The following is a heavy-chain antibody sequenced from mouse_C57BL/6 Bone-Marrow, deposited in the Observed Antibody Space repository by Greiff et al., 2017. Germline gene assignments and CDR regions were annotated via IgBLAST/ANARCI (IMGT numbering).Heavy chain of an antibody. CDR3: TRWATVDPFAY. CDR1: GYTFTDYE. J-gene: IGHJ3*01. V-gene: IGHV1-15*01. D-gene: IGHD1-1*01. Sequence: QVQLQQSGAELVRPGASVTLSCKASGYTFTDYEMHWVKQTPVHGLEWIGAIDPETGGTAYNQKFKGKAILTADKSSSTAYMELRSLTSEESAVYYCTRWATVDPFAYWGQGTLVTVSA. CDR2: IDPETGGT.